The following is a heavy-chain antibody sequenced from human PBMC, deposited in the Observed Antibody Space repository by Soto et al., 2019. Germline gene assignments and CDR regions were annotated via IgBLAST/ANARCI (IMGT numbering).Heavy chain of an antibody. Sequence: QVQLVQSGAELKKPGASVKVSGKASGNTFTIYVITWVRQAPEKGLEYLGWMNPNGGNTAYVQKFQGRVTMTWDTSITTAYMELSSLRSEDTAVYFCARGVKYGAYSRWFDPWGQGTLVTVSS. V-gene: IGHV1-8*01. CDR3: ARGVKYGAYSRWFDP. CDR1: GNTFTIYV. J-gene: IGHJ5*02. CDR2: MNPNGGNT. D-gene: IGHD4-17*01.